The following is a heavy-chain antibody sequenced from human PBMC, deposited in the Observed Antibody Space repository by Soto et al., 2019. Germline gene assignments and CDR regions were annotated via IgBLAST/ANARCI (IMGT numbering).Heavy chain of an antibody. J-gene: IGHJ4*02. V-gene: IGHV1-69*01. CDR1: GGTFSSYA. CDR2: IIPIFGTA. D-gene: IGHD3-3*01. CDR3: ARVNYAFWSGYSATFDC. Sequence: QVQLVQSGAEVKKPGSSVKVSCKASGGTFSSYAISWVRQAPGQGLEWMGGIIPIFGTANYAQQFQGRVTITADESTSTAYMELSSLRSEDTAVYYCARVNYAFWSGYSATFDCWGQGTLVTVSS.